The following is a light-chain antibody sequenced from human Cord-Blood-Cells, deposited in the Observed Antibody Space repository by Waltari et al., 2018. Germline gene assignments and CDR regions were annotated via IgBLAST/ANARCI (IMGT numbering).Light chain of an antibody. J-gene: IGKJ4*01. Sequence: DIQMTQSPSTLSRPVGESVTLTCRASQSISSWLAWYQQKPGKAPKLLIYDASSLESGVPSRFSGSGSGTEFTLTISSLQPDDFATYYCQQYNSYPLTFGGGTKVEIK. CDR1: QSISSW. CDR3: QQYNSYPLT. V-gene: IGKV1-5*01. CDR2: DAS.